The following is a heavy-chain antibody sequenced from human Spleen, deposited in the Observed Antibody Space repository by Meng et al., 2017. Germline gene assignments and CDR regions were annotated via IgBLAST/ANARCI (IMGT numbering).Heavy chain of an antibody. CDR2: FYYSGST. CDR3: ARDLSGYGWFDP. D-gene: IGHD5-18*01. CDR1: GGSISSGGFY. V-gene: IGHV4-31*01. Sequence: QVQLPGSGPGMVTPSQTLSLTCTVSGGSISSGGFYWSWIRQHPGKGLEWIGYFYYSGSTYYNPSLKSLVTISLDTSKNQFSLKLSSVTAADTAVYYCARDLSGYGWFDPWGQGTLVTVSS. J-gene: IGHJ5*02.